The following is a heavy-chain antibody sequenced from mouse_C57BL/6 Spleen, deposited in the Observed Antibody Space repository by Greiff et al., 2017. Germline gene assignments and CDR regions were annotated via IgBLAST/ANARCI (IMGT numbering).Heavy chain of an antibody. CDR1: GYTFTSYD. Sequence: VQLQQSGPELVKPGASVKLSCKASGYTFTSYDINWVKQRPGQGLEWIGWFYPRDGSTKYNEKIKGTATLTVDTSSSTAYMELHSLSSEDSAVYFCARPYYYGSSLAYWGQGTLVTVSA. CDR2: FYPRDGST. CDR3: ARPYYYGSSLAY. D-gene: IGHD1-1*01. V-gene: IGHV1-85*01. J-gene: IGHJ3*01.